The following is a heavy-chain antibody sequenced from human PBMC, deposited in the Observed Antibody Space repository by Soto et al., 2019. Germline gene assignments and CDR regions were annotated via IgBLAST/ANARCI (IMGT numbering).Heavy chain of an antibody. V-gene: IGHV1-18*01. CDR2: ISTDNGNT. CDR1: GYTFTSSG. Sequence: QVQLVQSGAEVKKPGASVKVSCKASGYTFTSSGISWGRQAPGQGLEWMGWISTDNGNTNYAQHLQGRVSMTTDTTTRTAYMDLRSLRYDDTAVYYCARDQGIPTFVVYSIYYYGMDVWGQGTTVTVSS. J-gene: IGHJ6*02. CDR3: ARDQGIPTFVVYSIYYYGMDV. D-gene: IGHD3-3*01.